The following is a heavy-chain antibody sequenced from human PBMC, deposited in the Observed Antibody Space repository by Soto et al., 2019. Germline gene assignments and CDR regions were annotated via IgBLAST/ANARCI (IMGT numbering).Heavy chain of an antibody. CDR3: ATNSRITGTSPGMDV. D-gene: IGHD1-7*01. J-gene: IGHJ6*02. CDR2: ISGSGGST. Sequence: GGSLRLSCAASGFTFSSYAMSWVRRAPGKGLEWVSAISGSGGSTYYADSVKGRFTISRDNSKNTLYLQMNSLRAEDTAVYYCATNSRITGTSPGMDVWGQGTTVTVSS. V-gene: IGHV3-23*01. CDR1: GFTFSSYA.